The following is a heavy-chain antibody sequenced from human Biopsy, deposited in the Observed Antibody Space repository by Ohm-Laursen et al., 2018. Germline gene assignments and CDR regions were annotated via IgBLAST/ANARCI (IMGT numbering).Heavy chain of an antibody. CDR2: INPHTGVT. CDR1: GYDFLDFH. D-gene: IGHD5/OR15-5a*01. Sequence: ASVKVSCKASGYDFLDFHIHWVRQVPGQGLEWIGHINPHTGVTKYAQKFLDRITMTGDTSISTAYMDLSRLTSADTGIYYCARPSGGVSTIGFDPWGQGTLVAVSS. CDR3: ARPSGGVSTIGFDP. J-gene: IGHJ5*02. V-gene: IGHV1-2*05.